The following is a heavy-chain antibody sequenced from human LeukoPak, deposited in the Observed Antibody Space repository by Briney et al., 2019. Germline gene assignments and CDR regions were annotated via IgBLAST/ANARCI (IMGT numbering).Heavy chain of an antibody. CDR3: ARERGRGRVSPWFDY. Sequence: GGSLRLSCAASGFIVSGDFMSWVRQAPGKGLEWVSVIYSDGSTYYADSVKGRFTISRDNSKNTLDLQMTGLRAEDTAVYYCARERGRGRVSPWFDYWGQGTLVTVSS. V-gene: IGHV3-53*01. J-gene: IGHJ4*02. CDR2: IYSDGST. CDR1: GFIVSGDF. D-gene: IGHD1-26*01.